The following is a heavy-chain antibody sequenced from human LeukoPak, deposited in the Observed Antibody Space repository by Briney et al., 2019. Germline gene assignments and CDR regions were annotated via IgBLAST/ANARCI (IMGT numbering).Heavy chain of an antibody. CDR1: GYTFGDYL. CDR2: ISGGTT. CDR3: SRGSGWLSVY. J-gene: IGHJ4*02. Sequence: GGSLRLSCTASGYTFGDYLMSWFREAPGKGLDRIGFISGGTTEYAASVKGRFTISRDDSTSSAYLQMNSVTTEDTAVYYCSRGSGWLSVYGGQETLFTVSS. D-gene: IGHD6-19*01. V-gene: IGHV3-49*03.